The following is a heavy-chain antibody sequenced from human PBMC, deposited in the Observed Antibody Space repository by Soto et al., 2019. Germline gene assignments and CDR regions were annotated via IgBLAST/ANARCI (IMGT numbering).Heavy chain of an antibody. J-gene: IGHJ4*02. CDR3: ARKYSSGWYHFDY. CDR1: GGSFSGYY. Sequence: SETLSLTCAVYGGSFSGYYWSWIRQPPGKGLEWIGEINHSGSTNYNPSLKSRVTISVDTSKNQFALKLRSVTAADTAVYYCARKYSSGWYHFDYWGQGTLVTVSS. V-gene: IGHV4-34*01. CDR2: INHSGST. D-gene: IGHD6-19*01.